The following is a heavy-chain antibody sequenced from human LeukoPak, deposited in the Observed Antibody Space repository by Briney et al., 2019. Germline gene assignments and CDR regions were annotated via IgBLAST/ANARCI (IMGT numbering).Heavy chain of an antibody. D-gene: IGHD3-3*01. J-gene: IGHJ5*02. CDR3: ARAEGDRITIFESGFDP. Sequence: GASVKVSCKASGGTFSSYAISWLRQAPAQGLEWMGGIIPIFGTANYAQKFQGRVTITADESTSTAYMELSSLRSEDTAVYYCARAEGDRITIFESGFDPWGQGTLVTVSS. CDR1: GGTFSSYA. V-gene: IGHV1-69*01. CDR2: IIPIFGTA.